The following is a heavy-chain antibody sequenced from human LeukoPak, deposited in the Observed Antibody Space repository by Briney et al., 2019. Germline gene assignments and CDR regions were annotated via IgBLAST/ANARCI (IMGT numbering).Heavy chain of an antibody. CDR3: TNTNYENFDY. CDR1: GGSMSRYY. J-gene: IGHJ4*02. Sequence: PETLSLTCAVSGGSMSRYYWSWIRQPPGKGLEWIGYIYFSGSTNYNPSLKSRVTISIDASKSQFSLKLSSVTAADTAVYYCTNTNYENFDYWGQGTLVTVSS. V-gene: IGHV4-59*08. CDR2: IYFSGST. D-gene: IGHD4-11*01.